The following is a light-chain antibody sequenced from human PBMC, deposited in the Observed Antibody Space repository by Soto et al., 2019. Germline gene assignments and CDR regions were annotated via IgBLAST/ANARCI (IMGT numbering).Light chain of an antibody. J-gene: IGKJ2*01. CDR1: QSVSSN. CDR3: QQYSNWPPKYT. Sequence: EIVMTQSPATLSVSPGERATLSCRASQSVSSNLAWYQQKPGQAPRLLIYGASTRATGIPARFSGSGSGTEFTLTISSLQSEDLAVYYCQQYSNWPPKYTFGQGTKLEIK. V-gene: IGKV3-15*01. CDR2: GAS.